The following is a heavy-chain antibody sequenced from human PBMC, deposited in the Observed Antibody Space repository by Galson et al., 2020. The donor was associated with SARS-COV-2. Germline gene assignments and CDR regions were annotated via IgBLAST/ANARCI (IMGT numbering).Heavy chain of an antibody. CDR2: IWYDGSNK. CDR3: ARGLVVTKNIHSHQNNVEMFDP. Sequence: SCAVSGFTFSNYGMHWVRQAPGKGLEWVAVIWYDGSNKYYTDSVKGRFTISRDNSKNTVYLQMNSLRAEDTAMYYCARGLVVTKNIHSHQNNVEMFDPWGQGTLVTVSS. J-gene: IGHJ5*02. D-gene: IGHD2-8*02. V-gene: IGHV3-33*01. CDR1: GFTFSNYG.